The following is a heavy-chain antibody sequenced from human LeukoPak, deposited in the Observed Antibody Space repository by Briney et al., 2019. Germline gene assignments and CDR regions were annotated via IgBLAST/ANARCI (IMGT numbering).Heavy chain of an antibody. CDR3: AKDSSSGYYRHLYY. D-gene: IGHD3-22*01. J-gene: IGHJ4*02. CDR1: GLTFHDYG. V-gene: IGHV3-9*01. CDR2: ISWDSRSI. Sequence: GGSLRLSCVASGLTFHDYGIHWVRQAPGKGLEWVSGISWDSRSIGYADSVKGRFTFSRDNAKNSLYLQMNSLRVEDTAFYYCAKDSSSGYYRHLYYWGQGIQVTVSS.